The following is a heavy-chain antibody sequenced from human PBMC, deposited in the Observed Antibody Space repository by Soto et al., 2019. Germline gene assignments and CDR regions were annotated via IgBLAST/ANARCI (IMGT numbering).Heavy chain of an antibody. D-gene: IGHD6-13*01. V-gene: IGHV4-4*02. CDR1: GGSISSSNW. CDR2: IYHSGST. Sequence: QVQLQESGPGLVKPSGTLSLTCAVSGGSISSSNWWSWVRQPPGKGLEWIGEIYHSGSTNYNPSLKGRVTISVDKSKNQFSRKLSAVAAADTAVYYCAREGGRDGGSWYNAFDLWGQGTMVTVSS. J-gene: IGHJ3*01. CDR3: AREGGRDGGSWYNAFDL.